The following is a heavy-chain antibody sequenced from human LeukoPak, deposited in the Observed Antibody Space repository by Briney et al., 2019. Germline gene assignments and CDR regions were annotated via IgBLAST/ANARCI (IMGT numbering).Heavy chain of an antibody. Sequence: GASVKVSCKASGYTFTSYAMHWVRQAPGQRLEWMGWINAGNGNTKYSQKFQGRVTITRDTSASTAYMELSSLRPEDTAAYYCARLFDWLLFYFDYWGQGTLVTVSS. CDR3: ARLFDWLLFYFDY. D-gene: IGHD3-9*01. J-gene: IGHJ4*02. CDR1: GYTFTSYA. CDR2: INAGNGNT. V-gene: IGHV1-3*01.